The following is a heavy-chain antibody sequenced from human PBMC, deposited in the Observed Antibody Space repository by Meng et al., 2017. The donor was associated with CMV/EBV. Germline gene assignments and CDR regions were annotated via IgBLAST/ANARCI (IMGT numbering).Heavy chain of an antibody. Sequence: LRLSCAISGDSVSSNSAAWNWIRQSPSRGLEWLGRTYYRSKWYNDYAVSVKSRITINPDTSKNQFSLQLNSVTPEDTAVYYCAREAPIGITIFGVVINPLDYWGQGTRVTVSS. CDR1: GDSVSSNSAA. CDR2: TYYRSKWYN. J-gene: IGHJ4*02. V-gene: IGHV6-1*01. CDR3: AREAPIGITIFGVVINPLDY. D-gene: IGHD3-3*01.